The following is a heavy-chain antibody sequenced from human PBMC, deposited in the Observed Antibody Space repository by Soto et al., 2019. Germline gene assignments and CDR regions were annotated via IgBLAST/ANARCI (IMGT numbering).Heavy chain of an antibody. Sequence: SETLSLTCTVSGGSISSGGYYWSWIRQHPGKGLEWIGYIYYSGSTYYNPSLKSRVTISVDTSKNQFSPKLSSVTAADTAVYYCARATRGPSSGYYQLDYWGQGTLVTVSS. CDR2: IYYSGST. CDR1: GGSISSGGYY. CDR3: ARATRGPSSGYYQLDY. V-gene: IGHV4-31*03. J-gene: IGHJ4*02. D-gene: IGHD3-22*01.